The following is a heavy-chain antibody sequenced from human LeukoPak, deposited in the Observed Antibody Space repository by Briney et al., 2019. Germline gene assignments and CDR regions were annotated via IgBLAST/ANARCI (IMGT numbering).Heavy chain of an antibody. Sequence: PSGTLSLTCAVSGGSISSSNWWSWVRQPPGEGLEWIGEIYHSGSTNYNPSLKSRVTISVDKSKNQFSLKLSSVTAADTAVYYCASPPLNCSSTSCYGRYFDYWGQGTLVTVSS. CDR1: GGSISSSNW. CDR2: IYHSGST. D-gene: IGHD2-2*01. J-gene: IGHJ4*02. V-gene: IGHV4-4*02. CDR3: ASPPLNCSSTSCYGRYFDY.